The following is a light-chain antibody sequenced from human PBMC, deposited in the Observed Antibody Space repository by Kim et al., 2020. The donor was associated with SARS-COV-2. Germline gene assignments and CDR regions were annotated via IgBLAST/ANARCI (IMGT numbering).Light chain of an antibody. V-gene: IGKV1-9*01. CDR1: QGISSY. J-gene: IGKJ4*01. CDR3: QQHHSYPLT. CDR2: AAS. Sequence: IQLTQSPSSLSASVGDRVTITCRASQGISSYLAWNQQKPGKAPKLLIYAASTLQSGVPSRFSGSGSGTDFTLTISSLQPEDFATYYCQQHHSYPLTFGGGTKVEI.